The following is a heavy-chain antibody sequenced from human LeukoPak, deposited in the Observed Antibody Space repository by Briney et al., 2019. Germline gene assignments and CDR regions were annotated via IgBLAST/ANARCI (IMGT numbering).Heavy chain of an antibody. D-gene: IGHD3-16*01. CDR2: IHLDSAAT. Sequence: ASVKVSCKASGYIFIDYYIHWLRQAPGQGLEWMGWIHLDSAATNYAQKFRGRVTMTRDTSSSTAYMELSRLTFDDTAVYYCARDHYDHYVWGSTRLPFDYWGQGTLVTVSS. J-gene: IGHJ4*02. CDR3: ARDHYDHYVWGSTRLPFDY. CDR1: GYIFIDYY. V-gene: IGHV1-2*02.